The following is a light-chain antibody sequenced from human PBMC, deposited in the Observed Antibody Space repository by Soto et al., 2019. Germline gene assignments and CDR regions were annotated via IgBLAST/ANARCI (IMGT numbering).Light chain of an antibody. Sequence: EIELTQSPGTLFLSPGERATLSCRASQSVSSNYLAWYQQKPGQAPRLLVDGASSRATGITDRFSGSGSGTDFPRPSSSLEREDLAVYYWQHSGRSFTWTCAQGTNVQL. CDR3: QHSGRSFTWT. J-gene: IGKJ1*01. CDR1: QSVSSNY. CDR2: GAS. V-gene: IGKV3-20*01.